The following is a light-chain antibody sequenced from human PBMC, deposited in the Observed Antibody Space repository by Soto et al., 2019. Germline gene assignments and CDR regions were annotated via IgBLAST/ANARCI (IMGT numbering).Light chain of an antibody. J-gene: IGKJ2*01. CDR2: RAS. V-gene: IGKV3-20*01. CDR3: QRYDTSPYT. Sequence: EVVLTQSPGTLSLSPGERASLSCRASQDIPSQDSACYQQRPGQAPRLLIDRASARATGIPQTFSAGGSGTEFTLTISRLEPEDSAVYFCQRYDTSPYTFGQGTKLEIK. CDR1: QDIPSQD.